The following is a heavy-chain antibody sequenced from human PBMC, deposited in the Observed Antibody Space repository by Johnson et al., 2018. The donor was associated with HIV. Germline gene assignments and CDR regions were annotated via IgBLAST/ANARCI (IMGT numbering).Heavy chain of an antibody. CDR1: GFTFSSYD. Sequence: VQLVESGGVVVQPGGSLRLSCAASGFTFSSYDMHWVRQATGKGLEWVSAIGTAGDTYYPGSVKGRFTISRDNSKNTLYLQMNSLRAEDTAVYYCARGLGAAAGAFDIWGQGTMVTVSS. D-gene: IGHD6-13*01. J-gene: IGHJ3*02. V-gene: IGHV3-13*01. CDR3: ARGLGAAAGAFDI. CDR2: IGTAGDT.